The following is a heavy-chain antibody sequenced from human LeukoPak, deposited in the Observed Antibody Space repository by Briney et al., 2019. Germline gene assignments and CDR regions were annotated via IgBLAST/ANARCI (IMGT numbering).Heavy chain of an antibody. CDR2: ISSSSSYI. CDR3: ARDVWVPYPHPITAAGTGADY. Sequence: GGSLRLSCAASGFTFSSYSMNWVRQAPGKGLEWVSSISSSSSYIYYADSVKGRFTISRDNAKNSLYLQMNSLRAEDTAVYYCARDVWVPYPHPITAAGTGADYWGQGTLVTVSS. J-gene: IGHJ4*02. V-gene: IGHV3-21*01. D-gene: IGHD6-13*01. CDR1: GFTFSSYS.